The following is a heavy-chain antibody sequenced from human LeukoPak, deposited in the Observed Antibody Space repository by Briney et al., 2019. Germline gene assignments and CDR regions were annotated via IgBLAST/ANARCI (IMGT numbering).Heavy chain of an antibody. J-gene: IGHJ1*01. Sequence: GGSLRLSCAASGFTFSSYGMQWVRQAPGKGLEWVAVISYDESNKWYADSVKGRFIISRDNSQNTLSLQMNSLRVEDTGVYYFGATNRLMVRGPGTQKYFQPWGPG. CDR3: GATNRLMVRGPGTQKYFQP. CDR2: ISYDESNK. D-gene: IGHD3-10*01. V-gene: IGHV3-30*03. CDR1: GFTFSSYG.